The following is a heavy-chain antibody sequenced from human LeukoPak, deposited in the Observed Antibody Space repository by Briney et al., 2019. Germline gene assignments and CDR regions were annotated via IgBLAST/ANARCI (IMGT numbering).Heavy chain of an antibody. CDR1: GFTFSMYW. CDR2: TNSDGSDT. CDR3: ARAGERGGRGGGGSPNWFDP. V-gene: IGHV3-74*01. Sequence: GGSLRLSCAASGFTFSMYWMHWLRQAPGKGLVWVSRTNSDGSDTTHADSVKGRFTISRDNAKNTLYLKMNSLRAGDTAVYYCARAGERGGRGGGGSPNWFDPWAREPWSPSPQ. J-gene: IGHJ5*02. D-gene: IGHD2-15*01.